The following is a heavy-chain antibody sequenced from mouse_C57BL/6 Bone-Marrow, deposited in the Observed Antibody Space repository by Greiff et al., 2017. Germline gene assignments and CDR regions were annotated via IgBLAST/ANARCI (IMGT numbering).Heavy chain of an antibody. V-gene: IGHV1-84*01. J-gene: IGHJ1*03. CDR2: IYPGSGNT. D-gene: IGHD1-1*01. Sequence: QVQLQQSGPELVKPGASVKISCKASGYTFTVYYINWVKQRPGQGLEWIGWIYPGSGNTKYNEKFKGKATLTVDTSSSTAYMQLSSLTSEDSAVYFCAREEGTTVVADWYFDVWGTGTTVTVSS. CDR3: AREEGTTVVADWYFDV. CDR1: GYTFTVYY.